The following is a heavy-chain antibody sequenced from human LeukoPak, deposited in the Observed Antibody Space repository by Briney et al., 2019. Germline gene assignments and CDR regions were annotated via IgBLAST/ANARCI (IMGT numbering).Heavy chain of an antibody. CDR3: ARHLGCRGGGCPYDAFPI. CDR1: GGSISTYY. V-gene: IGHV4-39*01. J-gene: IGHJ3*02. Sequence: SETLSLTCTVSGGSISTYYWGWIRQPPGKGLEWIGSIYYSGSTYYNPSLKSRVTISVDTSKNQLSLKLSSVTATDTAVYYCARHLGCRGGGCPYDAFPIWGQGTMVTVSS. CDR2: IYYSGST. D-gene: IGHD2-15*01.